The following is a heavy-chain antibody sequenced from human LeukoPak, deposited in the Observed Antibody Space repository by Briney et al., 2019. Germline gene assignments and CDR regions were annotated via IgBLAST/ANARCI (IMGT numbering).Heavy chain of an antibody. D-gene: IGHD1-26*01. CDR2: ISYSGST. CDR1: GASINSHY. Sequence: PSETLSLTCTVPGASINSHYWGWIRQPPGKGLVWIGYISYSGSTNYNPSLKSRVIISVDTSKTHFSLNLSSVTAADTAFYYCARHRVSGSSYSALDYWGQGTLVSVSS. J-gene: IGHJ4*02. V-gene: IGHV4-59*08. CDR3: ARHRVSGSSYSALDY.